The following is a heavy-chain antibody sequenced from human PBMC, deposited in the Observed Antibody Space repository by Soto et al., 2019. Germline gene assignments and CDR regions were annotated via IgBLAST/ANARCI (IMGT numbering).Heavy chain of an antibody. D-gene: IGHD2-21*01. CDR1: GFTFRNYS. V-gene: IGHV3-21*06. J-gene: IGHJ4*02. Sequence: VQLVESGGGLVKAGRSLRLFCTASGFTFRNYSMNWVRQAPGKGLEWVSSISTGGAYMFYADSVKGRFTISRDNAQNSLFLQIDSPRADDTAVYYCARDIASPGGDYFDSWGQGTLVTVSS. CDR2: ISTGGAYM. CDR3: ARDIASPGGDYFDS.